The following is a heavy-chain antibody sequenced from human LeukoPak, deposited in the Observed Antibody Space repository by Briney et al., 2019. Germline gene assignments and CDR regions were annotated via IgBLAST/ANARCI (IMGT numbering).Heavy chain of an antibody. CDR3: ARGGGVEAAMALDY. J-gene: IGHJ4*02. CDR1: GFTFNIYA. D-gene: IGHD5-18*01. Sequence: QPGGSLRLSCAASGFTFNIYAMHWVRQAPGQGLEWVAIIYYDGSVKYYADSVKGRFTISRDNSKNTVSLIMNRRRADDTAVYYCARGGGVEAAMALDYWGQGTLVAVSS. V-gene: IGHV3-33*01. CDR2: IYYDGSVK.